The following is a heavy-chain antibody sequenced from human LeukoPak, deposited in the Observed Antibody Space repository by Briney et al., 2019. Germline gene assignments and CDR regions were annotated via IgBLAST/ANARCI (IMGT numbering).Heavy chain of an antibody. CDR2: IFWDDDK. D-gene: IGHD3-10*01. Sequence: ESGPTLLKPTQTLTLTCTFSGFSLNTNGVGVGWIRQPPGKALEWLALIFWDDDKLYSPSLKSRLTITKDTSKNQVVLTMTNMDPVDTATYYCVHRTRFGDSRNSIDPWGQGTLVTVSS. V-gene: IGHV2-5*02. CDR3: VHRTRFGDSRNSIDP. J-gene: IGHJ5*02. CDR1: GFSLNTNGVG.